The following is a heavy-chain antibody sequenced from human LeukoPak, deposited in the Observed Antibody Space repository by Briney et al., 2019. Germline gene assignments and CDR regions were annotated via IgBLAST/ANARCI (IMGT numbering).Heavy chain of an antibody. CDR3: TTQRRRGATTSSWYFDL. D-gene: IGHD1-26*01. CDR1: GFTFGDYA. CDR2: IRSKAYGGTT. V-gene: IGHV3-49*03. J-gene: IGHJ2*01. Sequence: GRSLRLSCTASGFTFGDYAMSWFRQAPGKGLEWVGFIRSKAYGGTTEYAAPVKGRFTISRDDSKSIAYLQMNSLKTEDTAVYYCTTQRRRGATTSSWYFDLWGRGTLVTVSS.